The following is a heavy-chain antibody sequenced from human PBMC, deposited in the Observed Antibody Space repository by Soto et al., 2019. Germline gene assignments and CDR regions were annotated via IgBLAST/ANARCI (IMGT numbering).Heavy chain of an antibody. V-gene: IGHV4-31*03. CDR2: IYYSGST. CDR1: GGSISSGGYY. CDR3: ARTLDYNWFDP. J-gene: IGHJ5*02. Sequence: PSETLSLTCTVSGGSISSGGYYWSWIRQHPGKGLEWIGYIYYSGSTYYNPSLKSRVTISVDTSKNQFSLKLSSVTAADTAVYYCARTLDYNWFDPWGQGTLVTVPQ.